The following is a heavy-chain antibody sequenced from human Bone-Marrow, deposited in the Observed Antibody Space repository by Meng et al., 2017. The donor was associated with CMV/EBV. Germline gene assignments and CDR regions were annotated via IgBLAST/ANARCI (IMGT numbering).Heavy chain of an antibody. V-gene: IGHV1-8*03. D-gene: IGHD2-2*02. CDR1: GYTFTSYD. Sequence: ASVKVSCKASGYTFTSYDINWVRQATGQGLEWMGWMNPNSGNTGYAQKFQGRVTITRNTSISTAYMELSSLRSEDTAVYYCARRVPAAIRSGVVWFDPWGQGPLVTVPS. CDR2: MNPNSGNT. J-gene: IGHJ5*02. CDR3: ARRVPAAIRSGVVWFDP.